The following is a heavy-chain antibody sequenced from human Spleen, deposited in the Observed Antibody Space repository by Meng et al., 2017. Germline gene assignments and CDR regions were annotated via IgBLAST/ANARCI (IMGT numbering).Heavy chain of an antibody. Sequence: ASVKVSCKASGYTFTDYHLHWVRQAPGQGLEWMGRISPHSGGTKYAQKFQGRVTLTGDTSLSTASMELSRLRLDDTAVYYCARAIAAGGKVSTPYDFWGQGTLVTVSS. CDR3: ARAIAAGGKVSTPYDF. CDR1: GYTFTDYH. CDR2: ISPHSGGT. J-gene: IGHJ4*02. D-gene: IGHD6-13*01. V-gene: IGHV1-2*06.